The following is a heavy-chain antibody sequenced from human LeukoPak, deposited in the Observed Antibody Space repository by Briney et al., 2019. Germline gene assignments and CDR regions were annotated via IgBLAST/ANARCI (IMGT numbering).Heavy chain of an antibody. CDR3: AKDLFSGYCGGDCSYYYYYGMDV. CDR1: GFTLSSYG. Sequence: PGGSLRLSCAASGFTLSSYGMRWVRQAPGKGLGWVAVISYDGSNTYYADSVKGRFTISRDNSKNTLYLQMNSLRAEDTAVYYCAKDLFSGYCGGDCSYYYYYGMDVWGQGTTVTVSS. V-gene: IGHV3-30*18. J-gene: IGHJ6*02. D-gene: IGHD2-21*02. CDR2: ISYDGSNT.